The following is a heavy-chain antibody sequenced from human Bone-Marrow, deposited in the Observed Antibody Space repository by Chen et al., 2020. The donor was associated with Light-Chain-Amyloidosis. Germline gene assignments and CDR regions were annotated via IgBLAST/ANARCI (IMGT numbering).Heavy chain of an antibody. CDR3: ARNDYYDSKGAFDI. J-gene: IGHJ3*02. D-gene: IGHD3-22*01. CDR2: IIPILGIA. Sequence: QVQLVQSGAEVKKPGSSVKVSCKASGGTFSSYAISWVRQAPGQGLEWMGRIIPILGIANYAQKFQGRVTITADKSTSTAYMELSSLRSEDTAVYYCARNDYYDSKGAFDIWGQGTMVTVSS. V-gene: IGHV1-69*04. CDR1: GGTFSSYA.